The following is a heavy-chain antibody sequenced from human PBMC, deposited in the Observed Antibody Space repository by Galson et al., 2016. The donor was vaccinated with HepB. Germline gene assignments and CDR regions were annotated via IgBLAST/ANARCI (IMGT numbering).Heavy chain of an antibody. CDR2: ISDSSSHI. J-gene: IGHJ3*02. CDR3: TRSYGQRLANDAFDI. D-gene: IGHD6-19*01. Sequence: SLRLSCAASGFSFTTYSMNWVRQAPGKGLEWVSYISDSSSHIYYAGSVKGRFTISRDSAKNSLYLQMNSLRDGDTAVYYCTRSYGQRLANDAFDIWGQGTLVSVSS. V-gene: IGHV3-48*02. CDR1: GFSFTTYS.